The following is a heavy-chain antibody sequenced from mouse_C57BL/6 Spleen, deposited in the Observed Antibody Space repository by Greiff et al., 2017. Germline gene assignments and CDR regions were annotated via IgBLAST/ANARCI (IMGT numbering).Heavy chain of an antibody. V-gene: IGHV7-3*01. CDR3: ARYMNSLYYYAMDY. J-gene: IGHJ4*01. Sequence: EVMLVESGGGLVQPGGSLSLSCAASGFTFTAYYMSWVRQPPGKALEWLGFIRNKANGYTTEYSASVKGRFTISRDNSQSILYLQMNALRAEDSATYYCARYMNSLYYYAMDYWGQGTSVTVSS. CDR2: IRNKANGYTT. CDR1: GFTFTAYY. D-gene: IGHD6-5*01.